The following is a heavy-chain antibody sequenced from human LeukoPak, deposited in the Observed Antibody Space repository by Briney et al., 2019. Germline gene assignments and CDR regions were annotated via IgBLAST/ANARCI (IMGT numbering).Heavy chain of an antibody. CDR2: ISDSGTST. J-gene: IGHJ3*01. Sequence: GGSLRLSCVASGFIFSNYVMNWVRQAPGKGLECVSSISDSGTSTYYADSVKGRFTTSRDNSKNTLYLQMTSLRAEDTAIYYCANEYSKGDVWGQGTTVTVSS. D-gene: IGHD4-11*01. CDR3: ANEYSKGDV. CDR1: GFIFSNYV. V-gene: IGHV3-23*01.